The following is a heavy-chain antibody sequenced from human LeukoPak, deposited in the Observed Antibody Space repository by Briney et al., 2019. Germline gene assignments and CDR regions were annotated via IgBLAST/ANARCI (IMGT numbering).Heavy chain of an antibody. CDR2: IYYSGST. CDR3: ARDILTGYGWLD. J-gene: IGHJ4*02. D-gene: IGHD3-9*01. Sequence: SETLSLTCTVSGGSISSYYWSWIRQPPGKGLEWIGYIYYSGSTNYNPSLKSRVTISVDTSKNQFSLKLSSVTAADTAVHYCARDILTGYGWLDWGQGTLVTVSS. V-gene: IGHV4-59*01. CDR1: GGSISSYY.